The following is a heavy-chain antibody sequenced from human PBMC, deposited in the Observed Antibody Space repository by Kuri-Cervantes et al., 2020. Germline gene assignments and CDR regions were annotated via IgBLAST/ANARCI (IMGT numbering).Heavy chain of an antibody. Sequence: SVKVSCKASGGTFSSYAISWVRQAPGQGLEWMGGIIPIFGTANYAQKFQGRVTITTDESTSTAYMELSSLRSEDTAVYYCARDQAVAGPYYYYYYMDVWGKGTTVTVSS. D-gene: IGHD6-19*01. CDR2: IIPIFGTA. J-gene: IGHJ6*03. CDR1: GGTFSSYA. V-gene: IGHV1-69*05. CDR3: ARDQAVAGPYYYYYYMDV.